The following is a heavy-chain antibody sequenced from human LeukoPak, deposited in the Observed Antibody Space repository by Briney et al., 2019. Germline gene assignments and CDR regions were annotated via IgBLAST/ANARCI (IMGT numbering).Heavy chain of an antibody. Sequence: GGSLRLSCAASGFTFDDYAMPWVRQAPGKGLEWVSLISGDGGSTYYADSVKGRFTISRDNSKNSLYLQMNSLRTENTALYYCAKDSYYYDSSGYYFRIPSDYWGQGTLVTVSS. CDR2: ISGDGGST. J-gene: IGHJ4*02. CDR1: GFTFDDYA. D-gene: IGHD3-22*01. CDR3: AKDSYYYDSSGYYFRIPSDY. V-gene: IGHV3-43*02.